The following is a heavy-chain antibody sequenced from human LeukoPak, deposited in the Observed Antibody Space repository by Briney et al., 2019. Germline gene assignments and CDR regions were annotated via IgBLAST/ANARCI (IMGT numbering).Heavy chain of an antibody. CDR1: GYTFTSCC. CDR3: ARHIAAAGTYYYGMDV. Sequence: GESLKICCKVSGYTFTSCCIGWVRQMPGKGLEWMVIIYPNDSDTRYSPSFEGQVTISVDKSISTAYLQLSSLKASDTAMYYCARHIAAAGTYYYGMDVWGQGTTVTVSS. V-gene: IGHV5-51*01. J-gene: IGHJ6*02. CDR2: IYPNDSDT. D-gene: IGHD6-13*01.